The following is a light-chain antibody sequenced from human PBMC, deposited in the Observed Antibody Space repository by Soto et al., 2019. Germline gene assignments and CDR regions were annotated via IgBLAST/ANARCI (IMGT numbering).Light chain of an antibody. J-gene: IGKJ1*01. CDR2: GAS. CDR1: QSVTSNY. CDR3: QQCGSSPWT. V-gene: IGKV3-20*01. Sequence: EIVLTRSPGTLSLSPGERATLSCRASQSVTSNYLAWYQQTPGQAPRLLIYGASIRATGIPDRFSGSGSGTDFTLTISRLEPEDFAVYYCQQCGSSPWTFGQGTNVEIK.